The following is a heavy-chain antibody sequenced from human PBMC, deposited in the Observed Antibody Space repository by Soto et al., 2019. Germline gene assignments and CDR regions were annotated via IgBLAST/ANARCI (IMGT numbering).Heavy chain of an antibody. Sequence: GGSLRLSCAASGFTLSSYAMTWVRQAPGKGLEWVSSIGYSDGDTYNADSVRGRFTISRDTSKNTLYLQMNSLRVEDTAIYFCARLSITGSSGRGFMDVWGKGTTVTGSS. CDR1: GFTLSSYA. CDR2: IGYSDGDT. D-gene: IGHD1-20*01. V-gene: IGHV3-23*01. CDR3: ARLSITGSSGRGFMDV. J-gene: IGHJ6*03.